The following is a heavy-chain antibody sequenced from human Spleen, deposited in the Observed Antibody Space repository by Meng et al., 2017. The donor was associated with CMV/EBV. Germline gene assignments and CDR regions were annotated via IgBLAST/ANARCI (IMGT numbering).Heavy chain of an antibody. CDR2: IFYDGSNK. CDR1: TFSSYP. V-gene: IGHV3-30*04. J-gene: IGHJ4*02. Sequence: TFSSYPMHWVRQAPGKGLEWVAFIFYDGSNKYYADSVQGRFTISRDNSKNTLYLQMHSLRAEDTAVYYCARDLRGPNYHDSTGYFDYWGQGTLVTVSS. CDR3: ARDLRGPNYHDSTGYFDY. D-gene: IGHD3-22*01.